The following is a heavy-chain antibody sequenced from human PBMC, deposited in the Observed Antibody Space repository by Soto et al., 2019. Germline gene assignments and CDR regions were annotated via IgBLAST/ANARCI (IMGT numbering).Heavy chain of an antibody. CDR2: IFHDGTA. CDR1: GVSISSGNW. J-gene: IGHJ4*02. CDR3: ARLVYDTRLDYLYFDF. Sequence: SETLSLTCTVSGVSISSGNWWTWVRQSPRKGLEYIGEIFHDGTANYFPSFERRVAMSVDKSKNQFSLKLTSVTAADAAIYYCARLVYDTRLDYLYFDFWGQGAQVTVSS. D-gene: IGHD3-16*01. V-gene: IGHV4-4*02.